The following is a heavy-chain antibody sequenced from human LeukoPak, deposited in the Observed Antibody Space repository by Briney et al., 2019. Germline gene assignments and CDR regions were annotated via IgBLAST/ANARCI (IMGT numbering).Heavy chain of an antibody. Sequence: SETLSLTCTVSGGSISSGDYYWSWIRQPPGKGLEWIGYIYYSGSTYYNPSLKSRVTISVDTSKNQFSLKLSSVTAADTAVYYCARDRLTMVRGVGNWFDPWGQGTLVTVSS. CDR1: GGSISSGDYY. V-gene: IGHV4-30-4*01. CDR3: ARDRLTMVRGVGNWFDP. D-gene: IGHD3-10*01. J-gene: IGHJ5*02. CDR2: IYYSGST.